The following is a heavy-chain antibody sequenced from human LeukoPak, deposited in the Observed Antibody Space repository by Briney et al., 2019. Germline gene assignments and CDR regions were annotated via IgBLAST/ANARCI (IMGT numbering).Heavy chain of an antibody. J-gene: IGHJ4*02. Sequence: TSETLSLTCTVSGGSISSGGYYWSWIRQHPGKGLEWIGYIYYSGSTYYNPSLKSRVTISVDTSKNQFSLKLSSVTAADTAVYYCAKASIEGQTLRYFDWPFDYWGQGTLVTVSS. CDR3: AKASIEGQTLRYFDWPFDY. CDR1: GGSISSGGYY. CDR2: IYYSGST. V-gene: IGHV4-31*03. D-gene: IGHD3-9*01.